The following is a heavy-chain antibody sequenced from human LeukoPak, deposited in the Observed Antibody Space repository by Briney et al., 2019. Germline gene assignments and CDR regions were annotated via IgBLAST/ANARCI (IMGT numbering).Heavy chain of an antibody. J-gene: IGHJ4*02. CDR3: AKGRILDY. Sequence: GGSLRLSCAGFGFTFSNYAMIWVRQAPRRGLEWVSAISGSGGSTYYADSVKGRFTISRDNSKNTLYLQMHSLRAEDTAVYYCAKGRILDYWGQGTLVTVSS. V-gene: IGHV3-23*01. CDR2: ISGSGGST. D-gene: IGHD2-15*01. CDR1: GFTFSNYA.